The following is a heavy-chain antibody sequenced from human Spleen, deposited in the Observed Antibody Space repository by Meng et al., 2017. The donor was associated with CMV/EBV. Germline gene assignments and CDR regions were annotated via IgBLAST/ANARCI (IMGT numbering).Heavy chain of an antibody. CDR3: ARGTYSTPPEYYYYYGMDV. CDR1: TFSSYT. Sequence: TFSSYTMSWVRQAPGKGLDWIANIYYSGSTYYNPSLKSRVIISVDTSKNQFSLKLNSVTAADTAVYYCARGTYSTPPEYYYYYGMDVWGQGTTVTVSS. CDR2: IYYSGST. V-gene: IGHV4-39*07. J-gene: IGHJ6*02. D-gene: IGHD4-11*01.